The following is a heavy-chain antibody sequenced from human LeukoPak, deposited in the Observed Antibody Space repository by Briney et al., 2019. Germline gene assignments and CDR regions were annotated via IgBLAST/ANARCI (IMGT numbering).Heavy chain of an antibody. J-gene: IGHJ6*02. CDR2: ISSSSSYI. D-gene: IGHD7-27*01. CDR3: ARDFAGDNYYYGMDV. V-gene: IGHV3-21*04. Sequence: GGSLRLSCAASGFTFSSYSMNWVRQAPGKGLEWVSSISSSSSYIYYADSVKGRFTISRDNSKNTLYLQMNSLRAEDTAVYYCARDFAGDNYYYGMDVWGQGTTVTVSS. CDR1: GFTFSSYS.